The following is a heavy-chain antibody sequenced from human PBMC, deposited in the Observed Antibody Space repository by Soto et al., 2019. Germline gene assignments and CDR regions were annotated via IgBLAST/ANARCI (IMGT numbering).Heavy chain of an antibody. CDR2: IYYSGST. CDR1: GGSISSYY. CDR3: ARVRSRFVLLYGMDV. J-gene: IGHJ6*02. D-gene: IGHD2-21*01. Sequence: SETLSLTCTVSGGSISSYYWSWIRQPPGKGLELIGYIYYSGSTNYNPSLKSRVTISVDTSKNQFSLKLSSVTAADTAVYYCARVRSRFVLLYGMDVWGQGTTVTVSS. V-gene: IGHV4-59*01.